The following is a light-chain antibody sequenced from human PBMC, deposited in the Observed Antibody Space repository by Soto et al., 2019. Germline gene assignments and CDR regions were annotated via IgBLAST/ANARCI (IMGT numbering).Light chain of an antibody. CDR3: AVWDDSLKGWL. CDR1: SSNIGRET. V-gene: IGLV1-44*01. Sequence: QSVLTRPPSASGTPGQRVTISCSGGSSNIGRETVNWYQQLPGLAPQVVIYSNNQRPSGVPDRFSGSKSGTSASLAISGLQSEDEADYYCAVWDDSLKGWLFGGGTKLTVL. J-gene: IGLJ3*02. CDR2: SNN.